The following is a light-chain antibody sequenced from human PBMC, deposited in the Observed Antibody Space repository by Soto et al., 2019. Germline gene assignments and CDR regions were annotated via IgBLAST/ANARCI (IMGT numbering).Light chain of an antibody. CDR3: QQYNNYPRT. J-gene: IGKJ1*01. V-gene: IGKV1-5*03. CDR2: KAS. CDR1: QSISSW. Sequence: DIQMTQSPSTLSASVGDRVTITCRASQSISSWLAWYQQKPGKAPKLLIYKASSLESGVLSRFSGSGSGTEFTLTISSLQPDDFATYYCQQYNNYPRTFGQGTKVEIK.